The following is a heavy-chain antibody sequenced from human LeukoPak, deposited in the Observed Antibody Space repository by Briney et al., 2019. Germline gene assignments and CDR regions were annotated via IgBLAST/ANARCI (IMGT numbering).Heavy chain of an antibody. Sequence: GGSLRLSCAASGFSFSNHWMTWVRQAPGKGLEWVANIKQDGSDKNHVDSVKGRFTISRDNAKNTLYLQMNSLRAEDPALYYCARDGTFRLDYWGQGTLVSVSS. D-gene: IGHD1-26*01. J-gene: IGHJ4*02. CDR1: GFSFSNHW. V-gene: IGHV3-7*05. CDR2: IKQDGSDK. CDR3: ARDGTFRLDY.